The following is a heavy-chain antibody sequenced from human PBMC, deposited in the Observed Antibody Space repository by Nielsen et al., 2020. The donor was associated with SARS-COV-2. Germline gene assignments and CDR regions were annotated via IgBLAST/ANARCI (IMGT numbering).Heavy chain of an antibody. J-gene: IGHJ6*02. Sequence: GGSLRLSCKGSGYTFINNWIGWVRQMPGKGLEWMGIIYPGDSETRYSPSFQGQVTISADKSNSTAYLQWSSLKASDTAMYYCARFLGYCTGGSCATDFYYCAMDVWGQGTTVTVSS. V-gene: IGHV5-51*01. CDR1: GYTFINNW. CDR3: ARFLGYCTGGSCATDFYYCAMDV. D-gene: IGHD2-15*01. CDR2: IYPGDSET.